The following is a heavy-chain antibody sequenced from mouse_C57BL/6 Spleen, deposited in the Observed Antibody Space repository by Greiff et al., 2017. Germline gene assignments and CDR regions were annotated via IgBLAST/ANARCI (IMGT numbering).Heavy chain of an antibody. CDR1: GYAFSSSW. CDR3: AHGSSRFAY. D-gene: IGHD1-1*01. CDR2: IYPGDGDT. J-gene: IGHJ3*01. V-gene: IGHV1-82*01. Sequence: QVQLQQSGPELVKPGASVKISCKASGYAFSSSWMNWVKQRPGKGLEWIGRIYPGDGDTNYNGKFKGKATLTADKSSSTAYMQLSSLTSEDSAVYLCAHGSSRFAYWGQGTLVTVSA.